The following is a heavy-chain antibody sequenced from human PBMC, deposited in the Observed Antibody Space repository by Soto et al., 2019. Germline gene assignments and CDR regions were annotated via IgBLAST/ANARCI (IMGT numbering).Heavy chain of an antibody. Sequence: GGSLRLSCAASGFTFSNAWMNWVRQAPGKGLEWVGRIKSKTDGGTTDYAAPVKGRFTISRDDSKNTLYLQMNSLKTEDTAVYYCAKDRGDIVVVVAAVYYYYGMDVWGQGTTVTVSS. CDR3: AKDRGDIVVVVAAVYYYYGMDV. CDR2: IKSKTDGGTT. CDR1: GFTFSNAW. D-gene: IGHD2-15*01. J-gene: IGHJ6*02. V-gene: IGHV3-15*07.